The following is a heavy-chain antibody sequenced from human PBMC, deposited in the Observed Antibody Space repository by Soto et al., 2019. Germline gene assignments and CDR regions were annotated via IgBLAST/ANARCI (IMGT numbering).Heavy chain of an antibody. Sequence: VASVEVAFKASWYTLSTHSIHLVLQSPLQSLEWMGWINGGSVQTKHSHIFQDIVTITRDTYASTAYMELSSLRSEDTAVYYCARGKAMEQTYSYCGLERWGQGHTVTVSS. CDR3: ARGKAMEQTYSYCGLER. CDR2: INGGSVQT. CDR1: WYTLSTHS. D-gene: IGHD1-1*01. V-gene: IGHV1-3*01. J-gene: IGHJ6*01.